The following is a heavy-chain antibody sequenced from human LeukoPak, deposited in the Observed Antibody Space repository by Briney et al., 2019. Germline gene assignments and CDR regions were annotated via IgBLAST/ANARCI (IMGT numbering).Heavy chain of an antibody. D-gene: IGHD6-19*01. CDR1: GFTFSSYW. CDR3: ARRSGIAVAGAFDY. Sequence: PGGSLRLSCAASGFTFSSYWMSWVRQAPGKGLEWVANIKQDGSEKYYADSVKGRFTISRDNAKNSLYLQMNSLRAEDTAVYYCARRSGIAVAGAFDYWGQGTLVTVSS. V-gene: IGHV3-7*03. J-gene: IGHJ4*02. CDR2: IKQDGSEK.